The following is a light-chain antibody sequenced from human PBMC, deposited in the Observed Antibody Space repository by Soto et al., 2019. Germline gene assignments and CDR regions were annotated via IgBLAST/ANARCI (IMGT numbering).Light chain of an antibody. CDR2: GTS. V-gene: IGKV1-39*01. J-gene: IGKJ3*01. CDR3: QQSYRSPLN. Sequence: DSQITPSPLSLSASVGESVTITCRASQNISHFLNWYQQKPGKPPRLLIFGTSNLQSGVPSRFRGRRSETDFSLTISGLKPEDFSTYICQQSYRSPLNFGPGTRVA. CDR1: QNISHF.